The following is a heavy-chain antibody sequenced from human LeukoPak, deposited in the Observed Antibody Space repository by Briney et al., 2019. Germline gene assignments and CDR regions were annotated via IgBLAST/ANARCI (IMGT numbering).Heavy chain of an antibody. CDR3: ARVSNYYDSSGPPQGWFDP. J-gene: IGHJ5*02. V-gene: IGHV4-59*01. CDR2: IYYSGST. Sequence: SETPSLTCTVSGGSISSYYWSWIRQPPGKGLEWIGYIYYSGSTNYNPSLKSRVTISVDTSKNQFSLKLSSVTAADTAVYYCARVSNYYDSSGPPQGWFDPWGQGTLVTVSS. CDR1: GGSISSYY. D-gene: IGHD3-22*01.